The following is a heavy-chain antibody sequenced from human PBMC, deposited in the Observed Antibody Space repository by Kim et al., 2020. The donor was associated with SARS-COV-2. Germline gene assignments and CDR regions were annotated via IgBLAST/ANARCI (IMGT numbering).Heavy chain of an antibody. CDR2: INTNTGNP. CDR3: ARAQLPYYDFWSGTPGGMDV. D-gene: IGHD3-3*01. V-gene: IGHV7-4-1*02. J-gene: IGHJ6*02. CDR1: GYTFTSYA. Sequence: ASVKVSCKASGYTFTSYAMNWVRQAPGQGLEWMGWINTNTGNPTYAQGFTGRFVFSLDTSVSTAYLQISSLKAEDTAVYYCARAQLPYYDFWSGTPGGMDVWGQGTTVTVSS.